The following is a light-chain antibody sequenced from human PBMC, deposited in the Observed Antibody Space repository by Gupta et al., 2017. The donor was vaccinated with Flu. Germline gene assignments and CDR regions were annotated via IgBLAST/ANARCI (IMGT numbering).Light chain of an antibody. CDR1: QSVLYSSNNKNY. J-gene: IGKJ1*01. CDR3: QQYYGGPRT. CDR2: WAS. V-gene: IGKV4-1*01. Sequence: DIVMTQSPDSLAVSLGERATINCKSSQSVLYSSNNKNYLAWYQQKPGQPPKLLIYWASTRESGVPDRSSGSGSGTDFTLTISSLQAEDVTIYYCQQYYGGPRTFGQGTKVEV.